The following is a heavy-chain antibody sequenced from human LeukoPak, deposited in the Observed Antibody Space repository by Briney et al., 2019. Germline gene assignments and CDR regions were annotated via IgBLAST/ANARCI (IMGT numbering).Heavy chain of an antibody. Sequence: SETLSLTCTVSNYSISTDYYWGWIRQPPGKGLEWIGTMYHSGSTYYNPSLKSRVTISVDTSKNQFSLKLSSVTAADTAVYYCAREPTYYYDSSGYLNWFDPWGQGTLVTVSS. D-gene: IGHD3-22*01. CDR2: MYHSGST. CDR3: AREPTYYYDSSGYLNWFDP. CDR1: NYSISTDYY. J-gene: IGHJ5*02. V-gene: IGHV4-38-2*02.